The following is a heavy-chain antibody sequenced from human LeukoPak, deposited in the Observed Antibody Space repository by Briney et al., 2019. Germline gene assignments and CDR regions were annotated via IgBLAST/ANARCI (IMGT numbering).Heavy chain of an antibody. CDR2: ITSDSRYM. V-gene: IGHV3-21*01. D-gene: IGHD3-22*01. Sequence: PGGSLRLSCAASGFTFSSYNMNWVRQAPGKGLEWVSSITSDSRYMYYADSVKGRFTISRDNAKNSLYLQMNSLRAEDTAVYYCARGRYYDSSGYYPYYFDYWGQGTLVTVSS. CDR3: ARGRYYDSSGYYPYYFDY. J-gene: IGHJ4*02. CDR1: GFTFSSYN.